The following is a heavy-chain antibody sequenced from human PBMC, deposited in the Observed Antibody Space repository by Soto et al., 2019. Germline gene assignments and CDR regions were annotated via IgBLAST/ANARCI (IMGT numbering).Heavy chain of an antibody. V-gene: IGHV3-23*01. CDR3: AKGMYYYDSSGYRLFDY. D-gene: IGHD3-22*01. CDR2: ISVSGGST. Sequence: GGFLRLSCAASGFTFRNYAMNWVRQAPGKGLEWVSGISVSGGSTYYAASVKGRFTVSRDNSKNTVYLQMNSLRAEDTAVYFCAKGMYYYDSSGYRLFDYWGQGTLVTVSS. CDR1: GFTFRNYA. J-gene: IGHJ4*02.